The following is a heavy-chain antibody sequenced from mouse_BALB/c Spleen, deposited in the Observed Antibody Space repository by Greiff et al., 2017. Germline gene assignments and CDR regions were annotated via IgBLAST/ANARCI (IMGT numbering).Heavy chain of an antibody. D-gene: IGHD2-4*01. J-gene: IGHJ3*01. CDR2: ISYSGST. Sequence: VQLQQSGPGLVKPSQSLSLTCTVTGYSITSDYAWTWIRQFPGNKLEWMGYISYSGSTSYNPSLKSRISITRDTSKNQFFLQLNSVTTEDTATYYCARGGIYYEAYWGQGTLVTVSA. CDR1: GYSITSDYA. CDR3: ARGGIYYEAY. V-gene: IGHV3-2*02.